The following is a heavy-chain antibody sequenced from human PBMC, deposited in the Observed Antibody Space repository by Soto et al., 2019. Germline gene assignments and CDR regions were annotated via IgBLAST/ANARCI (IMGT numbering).Heavy chain of an antibody. CDR3: PHNWNPVDWFGP. Sequence: QITLKESGPTLVKSTQTLTLTCSFSGFSLRNGGVGVGWIRQPPGKALEWVALIYWNDDKRYSPFLKNRLTLIKNPSKNRVVLTMTTVNLVDPPKFYFPHNWNPVDWFGPWGQETLVPVSS. CDR1: GFSLRNGGVG. V-gene: IGHV2-5*01. CDR2: IYWNDDK. D-gene: IGHD1-1*01. J-gene: IGHJ5*02.